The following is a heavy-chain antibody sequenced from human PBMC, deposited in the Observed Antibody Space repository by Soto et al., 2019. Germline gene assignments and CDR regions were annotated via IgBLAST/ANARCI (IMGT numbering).Heavy chain of an antibody. J-gene: IGHJ3*02. CDR1: GFTFSSYA. D-gene: IGHD3-3*01. Sequence: QPGGSLRLSCAASGFTFSSYAMSWVRQAPGKGLEWVSAISGSGGSTYYADSVKGRFTISRDNSKNTLYLQMNSLRAEDTAVYYCAKMDRRNYDFWSGNGAFDIWGQGTMVTVSS. CDR3: AKMDRRNYDFWSGNGAFDI. CDR2: ISGSGGST. V-gene: IGHV3-23*01.